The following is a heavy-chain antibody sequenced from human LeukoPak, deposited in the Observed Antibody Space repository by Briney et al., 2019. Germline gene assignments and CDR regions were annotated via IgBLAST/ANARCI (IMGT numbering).Heavy chain of an antibody. CDR1: GGSISSTNW. V-gene: IGHV4/OR15-8*02. J-gene: IGHJ4*02. CDR2: ISLTGET. Sequence: PSETLSLTCGVSGGSISSTNWWSWVRQPPGQGLEWIGEISLTGETHYNPSLNGRVPKSLDESRNQLSLDLTDVTAADTAIYYCSRESGGFCPFGYWGQGTLVIVPP. CDR3: SRESGGFCPFGY. D-gene: IGHD1-26*01.